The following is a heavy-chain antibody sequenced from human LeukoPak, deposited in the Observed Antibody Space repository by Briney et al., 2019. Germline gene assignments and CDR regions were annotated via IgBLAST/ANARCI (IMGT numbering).Heavy chain of an antibody. Sequence: ASVKVSCKASGYTFTGYYMHWVRQAPGQGLEWMGWISAYNGNTNYAQKLQGRVTMTTDTSTSTAYMELRSLRSDDTAVYYCARVETYYYGSGSYYNYYYYYYMDVWGKGTTVTVSS. D-gene: IGHD3-10*01. J-gene: IGHJ6*03. CDR2: ISAYNGNT. CDR3: ARVETYYYGSGSYYNYYYYYYMDV. V-gene: IGHV1-18*04. CDR1: GYTFTGYY.